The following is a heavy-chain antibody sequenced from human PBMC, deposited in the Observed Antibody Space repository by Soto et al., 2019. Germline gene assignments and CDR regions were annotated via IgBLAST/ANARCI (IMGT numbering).Heavy chain of an antibody. D-gene: IGHD3-10*01. CDR2: IIPIFGTA. CDR1: GGTFSSYA. J-gene: IGHJ5*02. Sequence: SVKVSCKASGGTFSSYAIRWVRQAPGQGLEWMGGIIPIFGTANYAQKFQGRVTITADESTSTAYKELSSLRSEDTAVYYCATDTRLITMVRGVTDSFDPWGQGTLVTVSS. CDR3: ATDTRLITMVRGVTDSFDP. V-gene: IGHV1-69*13.